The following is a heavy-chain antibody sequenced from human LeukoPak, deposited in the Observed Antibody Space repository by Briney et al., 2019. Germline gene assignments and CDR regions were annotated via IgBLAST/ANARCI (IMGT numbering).Heavy chain of an antibody. CDR2: IDPSDSDI. J-gene: IGHJ4*02. Sequence: GESLKISCKASGYSFTGYWIGWVRQMPGKGLEWMGIIDPSDSDIRYTPSFQSQVTISADKSLSTAYLQWNSLKASDTAIYYCARQTAMGRSGDYWGQGTLVTVSS. CDR3: ARQTAMGRSGDY. CDR1: GYSFTGYW. V-gene: IGHV5-51*01. D-gene: IGHD7-27*01.